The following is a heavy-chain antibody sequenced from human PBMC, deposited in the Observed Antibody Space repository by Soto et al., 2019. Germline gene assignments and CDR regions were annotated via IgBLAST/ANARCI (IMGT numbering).Heavy chain of an antibody. Sequence: PGGSLRLSCAASGFTFSSYAMKWVRQDPGKGLEWVSLIGESGTPTYYADSVKGRFTISRDNSGNTLFLEMYSLRAEDTAVYYCARYIPGVRYYGMDVWGQGTTVTVSS. CDR2: IGESGTPT. CDR1: GFTFSSYA. CDR3: ARYIPGVRYYGMDV. V-gene: IGHV3-23*01. J-gene: IGHJ6*02. D-gene: IGHD2-2*01.